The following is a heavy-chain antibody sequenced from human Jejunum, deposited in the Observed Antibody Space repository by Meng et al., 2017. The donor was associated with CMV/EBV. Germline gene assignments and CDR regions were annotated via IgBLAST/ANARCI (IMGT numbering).Heavy chain of an antibody. CDR3: ARTVGATPFDY. CDR1: SFPFLSYS. J-gene: IGHJ4*02. CDR2: IRHYRTAK. V-gene: IGHV3-7*01. D-gene: IGHD1-26*01. Sequence: ASSFPFLSYSLSWVRPAPGRGPAWVAHIRHYRTAKSYVDSVQGRFPISTDHAENSLSLQMDGLRAEDTAVYYCARTVGATPFDYWGQGTLVTVSS.